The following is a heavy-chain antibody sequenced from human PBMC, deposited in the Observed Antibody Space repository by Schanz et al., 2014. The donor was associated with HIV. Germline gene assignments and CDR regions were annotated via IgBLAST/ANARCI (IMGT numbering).Heavy chain of an antibody. D-gene: IGHD1-26*01. V-gene: IGHV1-2*02. CDR3: AKVGWDHDAFDV. CDR2: INANSGGT. Sequence: QVPLVQSGAEVKKPGASVKVSCKASGYTFTGYFMHWVRQAPGQGLEWMGWINANSGGTNYAQKFQGRVTMTRDTSISTVYMELSRLRSDDTAVYYCAKVGWDHDAFDVWGQGTMVTVSS. J-gene: IGHJ3*01. CDR1: GYTFTGYF.